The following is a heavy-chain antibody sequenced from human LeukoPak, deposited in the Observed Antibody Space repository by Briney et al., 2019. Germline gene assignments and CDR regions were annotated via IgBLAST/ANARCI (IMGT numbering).Heavy chain of an antibody. Sequence: SVNVSCKASGGTFSSYAISWVRQAPGQGLEWMGRIIPILGIENYAQKFQGRVTITADKSTSTAYMELSSLRAEDTAVYYCARGPGVVPAAAVDYWGQGTLVTVSS. D-gene: IGHD2-2*01. CDR1: GGTFSSYA. CDR2: IIPILGIE. J-gene: IGHJ4*02. CDR3: ARGPGVVPAAAVDY. V-gene: IGHV1-69*04.